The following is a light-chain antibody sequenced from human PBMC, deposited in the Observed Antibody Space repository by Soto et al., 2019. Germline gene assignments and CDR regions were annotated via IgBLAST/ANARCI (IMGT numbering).Light chain of an antibody. CDR1: QSVGSS. V-gene: IGKV3-11*01. J-gene: IGKJ5*01. CDR2: DAS. Sequence: EIVLTQSPSTLSLSPGQRAALSCRASQSVGSSLAWYQQKPGQAPRLLIYDASHRATGIPARFSGSGSGTDFTLTISSLEPEDFAVYYCQQRSNWPSITFGQGTRLEIK. CDR3: QQRSNWPSIT.